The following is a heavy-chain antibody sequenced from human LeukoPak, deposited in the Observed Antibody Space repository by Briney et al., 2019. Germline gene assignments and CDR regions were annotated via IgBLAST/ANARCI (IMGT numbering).Heavy chain of an antibody. CDR3: TLVPLG. CDR2: ISNSGTIM. J-gene: IGHJ4*02. CDR1: GFTFSSYE. V-gene: IGHV3-48*03. Sequence: GGSLRLSCAVSGFTFSSYEVNWVRQAPGKGLEWISYISNSGTIMYYADSVKGRFTISRDDAKSSLYLQLNSLRAEDTAVYYCTLVPLGWGQGTLVTVSS. D-gene: IGHD2-8*02.